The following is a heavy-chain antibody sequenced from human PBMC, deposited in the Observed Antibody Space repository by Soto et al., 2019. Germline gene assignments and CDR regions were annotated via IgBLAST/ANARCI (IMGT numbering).Heavy chain of an antibody. J-gene: IGHJ6*02. CDR1: GYTFTSYD. V-gene: IGHV1-8*01. CDR3: ARSASIVGAYYYYGMDV. D-gene: IGHD1-26*01. CDR2: MNPNSGNT. Sequence: GASVKVSCKASGYTFTSYDINWVRQATGQGLEWMGWMNPNSGNTGYAQKFQGRVTMTRNTSISTAYMELSSLRSEDTAVYYCARSASIVGAYYYYGMDVWGQGTTVTVSS.